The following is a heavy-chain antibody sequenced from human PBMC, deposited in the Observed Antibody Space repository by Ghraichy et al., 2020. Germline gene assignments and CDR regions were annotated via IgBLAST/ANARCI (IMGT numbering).Heavy chain of an antibody. CDR1: GFTFSYYA. D-gene: IGHD2-2*01. Sequence: GGSLRLSCAASGFTFSYYAMHWVRQAPGKGLESVAIICSNGRCSYYADAVKGRFTISRDNFKNMLYLQMDSLRLEGMAVYYCVRGHTNSRKFYQLDVWGQGTMVTVSS. V-gene: IGHV3-64*02. CDR3: VRGHTNSRKFYQLDV. CDR2: ICSNGRCS. J-gene: IGHJ6*02.